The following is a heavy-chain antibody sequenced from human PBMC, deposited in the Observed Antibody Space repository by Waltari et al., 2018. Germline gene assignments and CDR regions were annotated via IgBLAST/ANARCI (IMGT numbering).Heavy chain of an antibody. J-gene: IGHJ4*02. CDR2: IYHSGST. CDR3: ARMEADPGWYYFDY. CDR1: GYSISSGYY. V-gene: IGHV4-38-2*02. Sequence: QVQLQESGPGLVKPSETLSLTCTVSGYSISSGYYWGWIRQPPGKGLEWIGSIYHSGSTYYTPSLKSRVTISVDTSKNQFSLKLSSVTAADTAVYYCARMEADPGWYYFDYWGQGTLVTVSS. D-gene: IGHD3-9*01.